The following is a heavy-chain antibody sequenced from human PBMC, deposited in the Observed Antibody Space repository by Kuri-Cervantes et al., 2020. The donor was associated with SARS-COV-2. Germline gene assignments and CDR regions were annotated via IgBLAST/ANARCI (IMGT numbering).Heavy chain of an antibody. Sequence: CTVSGGSISSSSYYWGWIRQPPGKGLEWIGEINHSGSTNYNPSLKSRVTISVDTSKNQFSLKLSSVTAADTAVYYCARPGGFLDVWGKGTTVTVSS. V-gene: IGHV4-39*07. CDR2: INHSGST. J-gene: IGHJ6*04. CDR3: ARPGGFLDV. CDR1: GGSISSSSYY. D-gene: IGHD4-23*01.